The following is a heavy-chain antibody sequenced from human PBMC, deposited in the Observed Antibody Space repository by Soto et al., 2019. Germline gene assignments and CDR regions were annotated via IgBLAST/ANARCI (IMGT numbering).Heavy chain of an antibody. Sequence: SETLSLTCSVSGGSISSSSWYWGWIRQPPGKGLEWIGKIYHSGSTYYNPSLKSRVTISVDTSKNQFSLKLSSVTAADTAVYYCAGGPRVYDSSLMAYWGQGTLVTVSS. CDR2: IYHSGST. CDR3: AGGPRVYDSSLMAY. CDR1: GGSISSSSWY. J-gene: IGHJ4*02. D-gene: IGHD3-22*01. V-gene: IGHV4-39*07.